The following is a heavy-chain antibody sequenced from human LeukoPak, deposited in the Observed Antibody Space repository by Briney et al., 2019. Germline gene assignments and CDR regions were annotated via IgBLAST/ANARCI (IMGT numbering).Heavy chain of an antibody. CDR2: ISWNSGSI. CDR1: GFTFDDYA. D-gene: IGHD5-18*01. Sequence: PGRSLRLSCAASGFTFDDYAMHWVRQAPGKGLEWVSGISWNSGSIGYADSVKGRFTISRDNAKNTLYLQMNSLRAEDTAVYYCARADTAMEQYYFDYWGQGTLVTVSS. J-gene: IGHJ4*02. V-gene: IGHV3-9*01. CDR3: ARADTAMEQYYFDY.